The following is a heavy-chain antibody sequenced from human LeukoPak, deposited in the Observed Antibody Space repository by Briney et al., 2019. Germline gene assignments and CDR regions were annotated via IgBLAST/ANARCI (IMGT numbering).Heavy chain of an antibody. CDR1: GYTFTSYG. Sequence: ASVKVSCKASGYTFTSYGISWVRQAPGQGLEWMGWISAYNGNANYAQKLQGRVTMTTDTSTSTDYMELRSLRSDDTAVYYCARNGFGGNLLLREVFEFWGQGKMVTV. J-gene: IGHJ3*01. V-gene: IGHV1-18*01. CDR3: ARNGFGGNLLLREVFEF. D-gene: IGHD3-3*01. CDR2: ISAYNGNA.